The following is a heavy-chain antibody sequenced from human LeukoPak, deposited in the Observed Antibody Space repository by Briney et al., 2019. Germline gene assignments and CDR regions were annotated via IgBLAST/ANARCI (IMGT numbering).Heavy chain of an antibody. D-gene: IGHD6-13*01. J-gene: IGHJ4*02. V-gene: IGHV4-59*01. CDR2: IYYSGST. CDR3: AREVIAAAGTFFDY. CDR1: GGSISSYY. Sequence: PSEPLSLTCTVSGGSISSYYWSWIRQPPGKGLEWIGYIYYSGSTNYNPSLKSRVTISVDTSKNQFSLKLSSVTAADTAVYYCAREVIAAAGTFFDYWGQGTLVTVSS.